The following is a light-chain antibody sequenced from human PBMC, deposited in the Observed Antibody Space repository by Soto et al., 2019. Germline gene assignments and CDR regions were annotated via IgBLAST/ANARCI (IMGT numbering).Light chain of an antibody. J-gene: IGLJ1*01. Sequence: SVQSQPPTACGTPGQTVANYCSGSSSNIGSKTVNWYQQLPGTAPKLLIYSNYQRPSGVPDRFSGSKSGTSASLAISGLQSEDEADYYCSAWDASLDGYVFGTGTKVTGL. CDR1: SSNIGSKT. V-gene: IGLV1-44*01. CDR3: SAWDASLDGYV. CDR2: SNY.